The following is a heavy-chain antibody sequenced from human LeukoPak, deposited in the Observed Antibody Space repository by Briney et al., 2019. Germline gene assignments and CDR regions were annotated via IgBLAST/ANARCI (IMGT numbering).Heavy chain of an antibody. V-gene: IGHV4-39*01. Sequence: SETLSLTCTVSGGSIRSSSYYWGWIRQPPGKGLEWIGSIYYSGSTYYNPSLKSRVTISVDTSKNQFSLKLSSVTAADTAVYYCARPQRYSNYALDYWGQGTLVTVSS. D-gene: IGHD4-11*01. J-gene: IGHJ4*02. CDR3: ARPQRYSNYALDY. CDR1: GGSIRSSSYY. CDR2: IYYSGST.